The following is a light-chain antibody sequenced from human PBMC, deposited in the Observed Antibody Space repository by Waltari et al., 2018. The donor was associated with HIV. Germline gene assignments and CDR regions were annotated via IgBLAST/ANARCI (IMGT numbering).Light chain of an antibody. Sequence: QSALTPPASVSGSAGQSITIPCTRPRRNLLPRYQQHPGKAPKLIIYEVSKRPSGVSDRFSASKSGNTAPLTISGLQAEDEADYHCCSYVGVVNSFVLFGGGTKLTVL. CDR2: EVS. V-gene: IGLV2-23*02. J-gene: IGLJ2*01. CDR3: CSYVGVVNSFVL. CDR1: RRNL.